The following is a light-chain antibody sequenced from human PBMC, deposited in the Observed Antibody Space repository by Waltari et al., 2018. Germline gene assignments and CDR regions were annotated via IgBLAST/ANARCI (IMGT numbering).Light chain of an antibody. CDR2: DAS. Sequence: EVVLTQSPATLSLSPGERATLSCRDSQSVVNQLLWYHQKPGQAHRLLIFDASNSATGVPARFSGSGSGTDFTLTIYSLEPEDFALYFCQQRSNWPVTFGQGTRVEAK. J-gene: IGKJ1*01. V-gene: IGKV3-11*01. CDR3: QQRSNWPVT. CDR1: QSVVNQ.